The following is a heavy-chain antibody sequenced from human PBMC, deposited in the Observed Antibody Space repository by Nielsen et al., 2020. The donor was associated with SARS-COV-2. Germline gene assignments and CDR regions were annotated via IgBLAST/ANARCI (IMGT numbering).Heavy chain of an antibody. V-gene: IGHV3-23*01. J-gene: IGHJ4*02. CDR2: IIGSGGRT. D-gene: IGHD6-25*01. CDR1: GFAFREFG. CDR3: AKAFRSSDWVRAATDI. Sequence: GESLKISCAASGFAFREFGMRWVRQAPGKGLEWVSGIIGSGGRTHYADSVEGRFIISRDNSKNTLYLQMNSLRAEDTAVYYCAKAFRSSDWVRAATDIWGQGTLVTVSS.